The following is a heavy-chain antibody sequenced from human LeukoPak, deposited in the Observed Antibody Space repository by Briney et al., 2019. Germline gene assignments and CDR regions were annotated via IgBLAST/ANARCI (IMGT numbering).Heavy chain of an antibody. V-gene: IGHV3-21*04. D-gene: IGHD4-17*01. J-gene: IGHJ2*01. CDR1: GFTFSSYS. CDR2: ISSSSSYI. Sequence: TGGSLRLSCAASGFTFSSYSMNWVRQAPGKGLEWVSSISSSSSYIYYADSVKGRFTISRDNSKNTLYLQMNSLRAEDTAVYYCAKDVETTVPYWYFDLWGRGTLVTVSS. CDR3: AKDVETTVPYWYFDL.